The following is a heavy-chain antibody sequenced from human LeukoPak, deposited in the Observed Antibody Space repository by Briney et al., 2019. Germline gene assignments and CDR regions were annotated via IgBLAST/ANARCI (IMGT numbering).Heavy chain of an antibody. CDR3: ARSYGSGRPYYFDY. CDR1: GYRLTNYW. CDR2: IYPSDSDT. D-gene: IGHD3-10*01. J-gene: IGHJ4*02. Sequence: GGSLKISCQGSGYRLTNYWIAWVRQMPGKGLEWMGIIYPSDSDTKYSPSFQGQVTISADKSISTAYLQWSSLKASDTAMYYCARSYGSGRPYYFDYWGQGTLVTVSS. V-gene: IGHV5-51*01.